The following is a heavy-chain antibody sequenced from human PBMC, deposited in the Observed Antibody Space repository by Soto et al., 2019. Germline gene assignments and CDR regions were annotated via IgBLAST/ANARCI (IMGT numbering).Heavy chain of an antibody. D-gene: IGHD3-10*01. J-gene: IGHJ4*02. V-gene: IGHV3-30*18. CDR2: ISYDGSYK. CDR1: GFIFSSFG. CDR3: AKGKPVRGVTFPSARNFDS. Sequence: PGGSLRLSCVGSGFIFSSFGIHWVRQAPGKGLEWVADISYDGSYKYYADSVKARFTISRDNSKNTLYLEMNSLTDEDTAVYYCAKGKPVRGVTFPSARNFDSWGQGTRVTVSS.